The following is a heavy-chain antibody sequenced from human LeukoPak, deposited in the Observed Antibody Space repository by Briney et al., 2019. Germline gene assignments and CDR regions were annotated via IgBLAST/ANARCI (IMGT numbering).Heavy chain of an antibody. CDR2: ITAYNGNT. CDR1: GYPFTSYG. CDR3: ASYGSGTETDFDY. D-gene: IGHD3-10*01. V-gene: IGHV1-18*01. J-gene: IGHJ4*02. Sequence: GASVKVSCKASGYPFTSYGISWVRPAPGQGLEWMGWITAYNGNTNYAQKLQGRVTMTTDTSTSTAYMELRSLRSDDTAVYYCASYGSGTETDFDYWGQGTLVTVSS.